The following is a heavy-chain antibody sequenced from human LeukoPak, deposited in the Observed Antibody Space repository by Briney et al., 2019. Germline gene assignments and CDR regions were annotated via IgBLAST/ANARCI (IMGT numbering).Heavy chain of an antibody. CDR1: GFTFSSYS. CDR3: ARGGIYYGSYFDY. Sequence: GGSLRLSCAASGFTFSSYSMNWVRQAPGKGLEWVSSISIGSSYKYYADSVKGRFTISRDDAKNSLYLQINSLRAEDTAVYYCARGGIYYGSYFDYWGQGTLVTVSS. J-gene: IGHJ4*02. V-gene: IGHV3-21*01. D-gene: IGHD1-26*01. CDR2: ISIGSSYK.